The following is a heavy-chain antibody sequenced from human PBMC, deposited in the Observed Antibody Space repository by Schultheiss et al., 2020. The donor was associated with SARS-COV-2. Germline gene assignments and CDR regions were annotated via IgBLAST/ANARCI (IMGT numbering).Heavy chain of an antibody. Sequence: SETLSLTCTVSGGSISSYYWSWIRQPPGKGLEWIGYIYYSGSTNYNPSLKSRVTISVDTSKNQFSLKLSSVTAADTAVYYCARDLAVVVPATTLMDVWGKGTTVTVSS. CDR3: ARDLAVVVPATTLMDV. CDR2: IYYSGST. J-gene: IGHJ6*03. CDR1: GGSISSYY. D-gene: IGHD2-2*01. V-gene: IGHV4-59*01.